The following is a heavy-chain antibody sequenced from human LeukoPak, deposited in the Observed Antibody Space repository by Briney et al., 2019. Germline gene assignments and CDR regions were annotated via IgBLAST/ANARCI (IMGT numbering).Heavy chain of an antibody. Sequence: GGSLRLSCAASGFTVSSNYMSWARQAPGKGLEWVSSISSSSSYIYYADSVKGRFTISGDNAKNSLYLQMNSLRAEDTAVYYCARIGRGYCSGGSCYALSDFDYWGQGTLVTVSS. J-gene: IGHJ4*02. CDR1: GFTVSSNY. D-gene: IGHD2-15*01. V-gene: IGHV3-21*01. CDR2: ISSSSSYI. CDR3: ARIGRGYCSGGSCYALSDFDY.